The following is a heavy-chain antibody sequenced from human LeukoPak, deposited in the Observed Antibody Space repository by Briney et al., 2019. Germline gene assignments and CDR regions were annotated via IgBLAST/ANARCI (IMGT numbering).Heavy chain of an antibody. D-gene: IGHD3-22*01. CDR1: GYTLTELS. J-gene: IGHJ4*02. CDR2: FDPEDGET. CDR3: ASYDSSGYYCDY. Sequence: VASVKVSCKVSGYTLTELSMHWVRQAPGKGLEWMGGFDPEDGETIYAQKFQGRVTMTEDTSTDTAYMELSSLRSGDTAVYYCASYDSSGYYCDYWGQGTLVTVSS. V-gene: IGHV1-24*01.